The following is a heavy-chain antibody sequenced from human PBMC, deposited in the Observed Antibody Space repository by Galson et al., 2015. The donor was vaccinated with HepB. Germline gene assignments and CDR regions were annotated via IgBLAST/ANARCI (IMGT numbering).Heavy chain of an antibody. CDR3: ARDTGLVVPAAMPYYYYYGMDV. D-gene: IGHD2-2*01. CDR1: GFTFSSYE. J-gene: IGHJ6*02. V-gene: IGHV3-48*03. Sequence: SLRLSCAASGFTFSSYEMNWVRQAPGKGLEWVSYISSSGSTIYYADSVKGRFTISRDNAKNSLYLQMHSLRAEDTAVYYCARDTGLVVPAAMPYYYYYGMDVWGQGTTFTVSS. CDR2: ISSSGSTI.